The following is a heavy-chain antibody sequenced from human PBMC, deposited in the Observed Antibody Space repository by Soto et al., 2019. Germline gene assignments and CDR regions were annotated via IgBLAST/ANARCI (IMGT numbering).Heavy chain of an antibody. CDR2: IYHSGST. CDR3: ARNVPAAAIYFDY. Sequence: SETLSLTCAVSGGSISSSNWWSWVRQPPGKGLEWIGEIYHSGSTNYNPSLKSRVTISVDKSKNQFSLKLSSVTAADTAVYYCARNVPAAAIYFDYWGQGTLVTVSS. J-gene: IGHJ4*02. V-gene: IGHV4-4*02. D-gene: IGHD2-2*01. CDR1: GGSISSSNW.